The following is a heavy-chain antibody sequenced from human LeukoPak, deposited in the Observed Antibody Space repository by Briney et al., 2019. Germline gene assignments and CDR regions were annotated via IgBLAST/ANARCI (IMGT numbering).Heavy chain of an antibody. CDR1: GGSISSYY. D-gene: IGHD5-18*01. Sequence: SETLSLTCTVSGGSISSYYWSWIRQPPGKGLEWIGYIYYSGSTNYNPSLKSRVTISVDTSKNQFSLKLSSVTAADTAVYYCARMGWIRLWLGDWFDPWGQGTLVTVSS. CDR3: ARMGWIRLWLGDWFDP. CDR2: IYYSGST. J-gene: IGHJ5*02. V-gene: IGHV4-59*08.